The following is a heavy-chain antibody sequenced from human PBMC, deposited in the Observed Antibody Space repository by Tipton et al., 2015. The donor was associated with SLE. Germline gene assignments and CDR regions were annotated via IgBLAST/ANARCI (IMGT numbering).Heavy chain of an antibody. CDR1: GFTFSSYS. V-gene: IGHV3-23*01. CDR2: ISGSGGST. CDR3: ARSGGCSSTSCHPYFDY. D-gene: IGHD2-2*01. Sequence: SLRLSCAASGFTFSSYSMNWVRQAPGKGLEWVSAISGSGGSTYYADSVKGRFTISRDNSKNTLYLQMNSLRAEDTAVYYCARSGGCSSTSCHPYFDYWGQGTLVTVSS. J-gene: IGHJ4*02.